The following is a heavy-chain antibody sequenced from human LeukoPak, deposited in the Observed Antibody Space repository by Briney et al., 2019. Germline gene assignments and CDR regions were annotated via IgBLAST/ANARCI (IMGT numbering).Heavy chain of an antibody. V-gene: IGHV1-2*02. CDR1: GYTFTDYY. CDR2: INSNSGGT. CDR3: ARDTPGRSASH. D-gene: IGHD1-26*01. J-gene: IGHJ4*02. Sequence: ASVKVSCKASGYTFTDYYIHWVRQAPGQGLEWRGWINSNSGGTNYAQKFQGRVSMTTDTSISTTYMELSRLTSDDTAVYYCARDTPGRSASHWGQGTLVTVSS.